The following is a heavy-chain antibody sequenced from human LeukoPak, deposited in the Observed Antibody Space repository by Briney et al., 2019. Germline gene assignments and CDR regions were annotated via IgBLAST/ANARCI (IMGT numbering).Heavy chain of an antibody. D-gene: IGHD3-22*01. J-gene: IGHJ3*02. V-gene: IGHV4-34*01. CDR1: GGSFSGYY. CDR3: ARGSITMIVGPTGWAFDI. Sequence: SETLSLTCAVYGGSFSGYYWTWIRQPPGKGLERIGEINHSGSTNYNPSLKSRVTISVDTSKNQFSLKLSSVTAADTAVYYCARGSITMIVGPTGWAFDIWGQGTMVTVSS. CDR2: INHSGST.